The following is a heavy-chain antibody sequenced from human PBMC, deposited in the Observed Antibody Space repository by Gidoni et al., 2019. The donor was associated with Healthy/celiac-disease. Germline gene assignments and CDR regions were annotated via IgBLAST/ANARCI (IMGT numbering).Heavy chain of an antibody. CDR1: GFTFADYG. CDR3: AREFVTTVTTSIGWDAFDI. CDR2: INWNGGST. Sequence: EVQLVESGGGVVRPGGSLRLSCAASGFTFADYGMSWVRQAPGKGLEWVSGINWNGGSTGYADSVKGRFTISRDNAKNSLYLQMNSLRAEDTALYYCAREFVTTVTTSIGWDAFDIWGQGTMVTVSS. J-gene: IGHJ3*02. D-gene: IGHD4-17*01. V-gene: IGHV3-20*04.